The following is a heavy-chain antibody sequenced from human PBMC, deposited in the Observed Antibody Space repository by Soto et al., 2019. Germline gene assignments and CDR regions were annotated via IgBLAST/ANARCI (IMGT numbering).Heavy chain of an antibody. D-gene: IGHD5-12*01. Sequence: GGSLRLSCVTSGFTFSAYYMSWIRQAPGRGLEWVSYIDNDGGVVVYTDSVKGRFTISRDNPKNTLYLEMSSLRAEDTAIYYCARAWHWGQGTVVTVSS. CDR3: ARAWH. CDR1: GFTFSAYY. J-gene: IGHJ4*02. V-gene: IGHV3-11*01. CDR2: IDNDGGVV.